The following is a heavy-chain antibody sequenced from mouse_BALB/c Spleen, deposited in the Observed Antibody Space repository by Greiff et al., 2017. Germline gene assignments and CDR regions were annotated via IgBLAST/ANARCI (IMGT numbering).Heavy chain of an antibody. CDR1: GYTFTSYT. V-gene: IGHV1-4*02. Sequence: VKLMESAAELARPGASVKMSCKASGYTFTSYTMHWVKQRPGQGLEWIGYINPSSGYTEYNQKFKDKTTLTADKSSSTAYMQLSSLTSEDSAVYYCARSNYYGSSYAWFAYWGQGTLVTVSA. CDR2: INPSSGYT. D-gene: IGHD1-1*01. J-gene: IGHJ3*01. CDR3: ARSNYYGSSYAWFAY.